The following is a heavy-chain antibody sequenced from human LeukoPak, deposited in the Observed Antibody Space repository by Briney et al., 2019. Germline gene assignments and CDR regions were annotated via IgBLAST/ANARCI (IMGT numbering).Heavy chain of an antibody. CDR1: GYTFTSYG. D-gene: IGHD4-11*01. V-gene: IGHV1-69*13. J-gene: IGHJ5*02. CDR2: IIPIFGTA. CDR3: ARRADGYSDYLAGNWFDP. Sequence: GASVKVSCKASGYTFTSYGISWVRQAPGQGLEWMGGIIPIFGTANYAQKFQGRVTITADESTSTAYMELSSLRSEDTAVYYCARRADGYSDYLAGNWFDPWGQGTLVTVSS.